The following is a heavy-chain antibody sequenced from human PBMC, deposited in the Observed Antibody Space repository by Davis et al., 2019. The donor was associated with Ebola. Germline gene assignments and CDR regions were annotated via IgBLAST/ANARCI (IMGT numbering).Heavy chain of an antibody. J-gene: IGHJ4*02. CDR3: ARDPVQYSRAYTSGDY. Sequence: GESLKISCAASGFSFRNAWMSWVRQAPGKGPEWVANVKVDGSEKYYVDSVRGRFTISRDNAKNSLYLQMNSLRPEDTAVYYCARDPVQYSRAYTSGDYWGQGTLVTVSS. V-gene: IGHV3-7*03. CDR1: GFSFRNAW. CDR2: VKVDGSEK. D-gene: IGHD6-25*01.